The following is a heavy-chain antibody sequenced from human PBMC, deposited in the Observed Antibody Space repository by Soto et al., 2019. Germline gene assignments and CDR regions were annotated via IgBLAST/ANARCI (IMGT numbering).Heavy chain of an antibody. J-gene: IGHJ4*02. CDR2: IYHSGST. Sequence: PSETLSLTCAVSGYSISSGYYWGWIRQPPGKGLEWIGYIYHSGSTYYNPSLKSRVTISVASKNHFSLKLSSVTAADTAVYYCARGEVTYEFDYWGQGTLVTVSS. D-gene: IGHD2-21*02. CDR1: GYSISSGYY. CDR3: ARGEVTYEFDY. V-gene: IGHV4-38-2*01.